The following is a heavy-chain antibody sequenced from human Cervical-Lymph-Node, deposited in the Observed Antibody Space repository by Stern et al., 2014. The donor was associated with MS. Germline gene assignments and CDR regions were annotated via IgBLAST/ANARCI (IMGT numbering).Heavy chain of an antibody. V-gene: IGHV4-4*02. CDR3: ARRGGRRLIHFDA. J-gene: IGHJ4*02. CDR1: GDFVTNANY. D-gene: IGHD3-16*01. CDR2: ISHDGFT. Sequence: QLQLQESGPGLVKPSETLTLTCAVSGDFVTNANYWSWVRQSPEKGLERICEISHDGFTNYNPSLRSRVALSLDNSTNPFSLILTAVTATDTAVYFCARRGGRRLIHFDAWGQGTLVTVSS.